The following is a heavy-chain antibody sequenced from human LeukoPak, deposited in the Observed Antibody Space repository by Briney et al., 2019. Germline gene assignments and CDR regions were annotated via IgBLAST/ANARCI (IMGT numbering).Heavy chain of an antibody. CDR1: GGSFSGYY. D-gene: IGHD6-13*01. CDR3: ARTLYSSSWYPKLYYIDY. V-gene: IGHV4-34*01. J-gene: IGHJ4*02. CDR2: INHSGST. Sequence: SETLSLTCAVYGGSFSGYYWSWIRQPPGKGLEWIGEINHSGSTNYNPSLKSRVTISVDTSKNQFSLKLSSVTAADTAVYYCARTLYSSSWYPKLYYIDYWGQGTLVTVSS.